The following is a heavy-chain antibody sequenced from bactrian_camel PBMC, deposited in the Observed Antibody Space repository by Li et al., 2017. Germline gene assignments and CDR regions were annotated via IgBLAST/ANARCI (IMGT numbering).Heavy chain of an antibody. V-gene: IGHV3S1*01. CDR1: GYTANTGC. J-gene: IGHJ6*01. Sequence: HVQLVESGGAAVQNGGSLTLSCASSGYTANTGCMGWFRQNPGKEREGIAVVYGGGGIPLYADSVKGRFTISQDKAKNILNLQMINLEPEDAGVYYWAADYFSYAAPCPSLAAMTGPTLTRLTGFCYWGQGTQVTVS. CDR3: AADYFSYAAPCPSLAAMTGPTLTRLTGFCY. D-gene: IGHD4*01. CDR2: VYGGGGIP.